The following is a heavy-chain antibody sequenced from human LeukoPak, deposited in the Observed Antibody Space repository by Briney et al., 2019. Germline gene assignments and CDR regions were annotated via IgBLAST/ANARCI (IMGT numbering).Heavy chain of an antibody. D-gene: IGHD3-22*01. Sequence: GGSLRLSCAASGFTVSSNYMSWVRQAPGKGLEWVSVIYSGGSTYYADSVKGRFTISRDNSKNTLYLQMNSLRAEDTAVYYCAGGPYYDSPGPLGGYLDYWAREPWSPSPQ. CDR2: IYSGGST. J-gene: IGHJ4*02. CDR1: GFTVSSNY. CDR3: AGGPYYDSPGPLGGYLDY. V-gene: IGHV3-53*05.